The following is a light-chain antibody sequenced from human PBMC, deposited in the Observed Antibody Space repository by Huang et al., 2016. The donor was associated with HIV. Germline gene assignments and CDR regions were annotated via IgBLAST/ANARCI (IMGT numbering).Light chain of an antibody. Sequence: ILLTQSPATLSVSPGERVTISCRATQSVSFVLAWYPQRGGQAPRLLIFGASTRATGVPARFSGSGSETEFSLTISSLQSEDFAVYYCQQYNNWPWTFGQGTEVEIK. CDR1: QSVSFV. CDR2: GAS. V-gene: IGKV3-15*01. CDR3: QQYNNWPWT. J-gene: IGKJ1*01.